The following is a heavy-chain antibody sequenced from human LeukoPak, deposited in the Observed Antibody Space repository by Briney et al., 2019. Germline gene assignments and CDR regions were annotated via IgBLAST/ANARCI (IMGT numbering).Heavy chain of an antibody. Sequence: PSETLSLTCTVSGGSISSGSYYWSWIRQPAGKGREWIGRIYTSGSTNYNPSLKSRVTISVDTSKNQFSLKLSSVTAADTAVYYCARDLPTNLYYSDSSGIGGFDYWGQGTLVSVSS. CDR2: IYTSGST. V-gene: IGHV4-61*02. D-gene: IGHD3-22*01. CDR1: GGSISSGSYY. CDR3: ARDLPTNLYYSDSSGIGGFDY. J-gene: IGHJ4*02.